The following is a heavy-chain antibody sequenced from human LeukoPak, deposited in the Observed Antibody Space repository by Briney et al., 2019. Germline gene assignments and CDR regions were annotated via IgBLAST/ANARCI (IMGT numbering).Heavy chain of an antibody. CDR2: IDPSDSYT. V-gene: IGHV5-10-1*01. CDR3: ARRGDYVWGSYRMYYFDY. D-gene: IGHD3-16*02. CDR1: GYSFTSYW. J-gene: IGHJ4*02. Sequence: GESLKISCKGSGYSFTSYWISWVRQMPGEGLEWMGRIDPSDSYTNYSPSFQGHVTISADKSISTAYLQWSSLKASDTAMYYCARRGDYVWGSYRMYYFDYWGQGTLVTVSS.